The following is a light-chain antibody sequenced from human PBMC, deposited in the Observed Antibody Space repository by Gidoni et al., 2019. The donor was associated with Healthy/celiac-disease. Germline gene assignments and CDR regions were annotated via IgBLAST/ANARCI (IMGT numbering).Light chain of an antibody. Sequence: IVMTQSPDSLAVSLGERATINCKSSQSVLYSSNNKNYLAWYQQKPGQPPKLLIYWASTRESGVPDRFSGCGSGTDFTLTISSLQAEDVAVYYCQQYYSTPVTFGPGTKVDIK. CDR2: WAS. CDR3: QQYYSTPVT. J-gene: IGKJ3*01. V-gene: IGKV4-1*01. CDR1: QSVLYSSNNKNY.